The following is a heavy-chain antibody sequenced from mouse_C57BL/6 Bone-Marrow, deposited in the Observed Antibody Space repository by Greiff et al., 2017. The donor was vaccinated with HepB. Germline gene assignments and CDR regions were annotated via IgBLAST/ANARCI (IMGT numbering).Heavy chain of an antibody. D-gene: IGHD1-1*01. J-gene: IGHJ1*03. CDR2: IWSGGST. CDR1: GFSLTSYG. Sequence: QVQLKQSGPGLVQPSQSLSITCTVSGFSLTSYGVHWVRQPPGKGLEWLGVIWSGGSTDYNAAFISRLSISKDNSKSQVFFKMNSLQADDTAIYYCAKKGDGSSPWYFDVWGTGTTVTVSS. V-gene: IGHV2-4*01. CDR3: AKKGDGSSPWYFDV.